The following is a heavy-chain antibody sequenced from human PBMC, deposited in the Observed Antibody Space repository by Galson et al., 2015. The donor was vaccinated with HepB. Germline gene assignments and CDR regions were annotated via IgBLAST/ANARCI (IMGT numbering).Heavy chain of an antibody. CDR2: ISGYSGDT. CDR1: GYTFSSYG. V-gene: IGHV1-18*01. Sequence: SVKVSCKASGYTFSSYGISWVRQAPGQGPEWMGWISGYSGDTNYAQNFQGRVTMTTDTSTSTAYMELRSLRSDDTAVYYCARGRGSSWNHWFDLWGQGTLVTVSS. J-gene: IGHJ5*02. D-gene: IGHD1-1*01. CDR3: ARGRGSSWNHWFDL.